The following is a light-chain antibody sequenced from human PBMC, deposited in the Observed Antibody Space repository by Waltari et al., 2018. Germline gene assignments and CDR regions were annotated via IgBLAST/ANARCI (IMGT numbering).Light chain of an antibody. Sequence: SYVLTQPPSVSVAPGQTVRLTCGGNHTGLKSVHWYQQRSGQAPLLVVYNDSDRPSGIPGRVSGSNSGNTATLTINSVEAGDEADYYCQVWDTASDEYVFGPGTKVTVL. J-gene: IGLJ1*01. CDR1: HTGLKS. CDR3: QVWDTASDEYV. V-gene: IGLV3-21*02. CDR2: NDS.